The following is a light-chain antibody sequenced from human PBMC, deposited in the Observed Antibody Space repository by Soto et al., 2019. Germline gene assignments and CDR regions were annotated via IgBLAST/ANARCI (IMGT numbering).Light chain of an antibody. J-gene: IGKJ4*01. CDR3: QQLYTYRLT. V-gene: IGKV1-12*01. Sequence: DIQMTQSPSSVSASVGDRVTITCRASQGISSWLAWYQQKPGKAPNLLIYAPSTLQSGVPSRFGGSGSGTEFTLTISGLQAEDFATYYCQQLYTYRLTFGGATKLESK. CDR1: QGISSW. CDR2: APS.